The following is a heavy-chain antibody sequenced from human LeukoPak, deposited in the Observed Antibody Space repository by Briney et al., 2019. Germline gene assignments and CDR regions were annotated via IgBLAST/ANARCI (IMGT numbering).Heavy chain of an antibody. Sequence: ASVKVSCKASGYTFTSYGISWVRQAPGQGLEWMGWISAYNGNTNYAQKLQGRVTMTTDTSTSTAYMELRSLRSDDTAVYYCARDSTYYDFWSGYYTGTFDYWGQGTLVTVSS. D-gene: IGHD3-3*01. CDR3: ARDSTYYDFWSGYYTGTFDY. J-gene: IGHJ4*02. V-gene: IGHV1-18*01. CDR2: ISAYNGNT. CDR1: GYTFTSYG.